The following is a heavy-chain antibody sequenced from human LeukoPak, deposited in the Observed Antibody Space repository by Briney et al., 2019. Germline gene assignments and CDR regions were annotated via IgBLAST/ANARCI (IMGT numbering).Heavy chain of an antibody. CDR3: ARDLSATMIVVVISDAFDI. V-gene: IGHV1-18*01. J-gene: IGHJ3*02. CDR2: ISAYNGNT. Sequence: ASVKVSCKASGYTFTSYGISWVRQAPGQGLEWMGWISAYNGNTNYAQKLQGRVTMTTDTSTSTAYMELGSLRSDDTAVYYCARDLSATMIVVVISDAFDIWGQGTMVTVSS. CDR1: GYTFTSYG. D-gene: IGHD3-22*01.